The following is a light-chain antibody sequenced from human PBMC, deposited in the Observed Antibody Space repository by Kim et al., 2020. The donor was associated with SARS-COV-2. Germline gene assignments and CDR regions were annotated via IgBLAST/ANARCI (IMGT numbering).Light chain of an antibody. Sequence: ASVGDRVTSTCRASQDIRNDLGWYQQNPGRAPKRLIYGASSLQSGVPSRFIGSGSGTEFTLTISSLQPEDFATYFCLQHNTYPITFGQGTRLEIK. V-gene: IGKV1-17*01. CDR1: QDIRND. J-gene: IGKJ5*01. CDR2: GAS. CDR3: LQHNTYPIT.